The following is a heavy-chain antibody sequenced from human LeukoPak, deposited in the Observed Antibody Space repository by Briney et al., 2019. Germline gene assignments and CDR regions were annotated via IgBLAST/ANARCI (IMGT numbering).Heavy chain of an antibody. Sequence: SETLSLTCTVSGGSITTDYWSWIRQPPGKGLEWIGYISDTGNTIYSTSLESRVSISVDTSKNQFSLKLSSVTAADTAVYYCARHTIRGVVFDYWGRGTRVTVSS. CDR3: ARHTIRGVVFDY. V-gene: IGHV4-59*08. J-gene: IGHJ4*02. CDR2: ISDTGNT. D-gene: IGHD3-10*01. CDR1: GGSITTDY.